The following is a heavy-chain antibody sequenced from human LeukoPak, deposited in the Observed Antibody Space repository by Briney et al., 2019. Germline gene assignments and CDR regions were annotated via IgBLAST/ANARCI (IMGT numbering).Heavy chain of an antibody. Sequence: GESLKISCKGSGYSFTSYWIGWVRQMPGKGLEWMGIIYPGDSDTRYSPSFQGQVTISADKSISTAYLQWSSLKASDTAMYYCARSYDFWSGSSSAFDIWGQGTMVTASS. V-gene: IGHV5-51*01. D-gene: IGHD3-3*01. CDR2: IYPGDSDT. CDR1: GYSFTSYW. CDR3: ARSYDFWSGSSSAFDI. J-gene: IGHJ3*02.